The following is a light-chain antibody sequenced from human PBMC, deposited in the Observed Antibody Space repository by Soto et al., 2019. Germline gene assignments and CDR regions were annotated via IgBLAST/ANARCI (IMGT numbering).Light chain of an antibody. CDR2: EGS. Sequence: QSVLTQPASVSGSPGQSITISCTGTSSDVGSYNLVSWYQQHPGKAPKLMIYEGSKRPSGVSNRFSGSKSGNTASLTISGLQADDEADYYCCSYVRVVFGGGTKVTVL. CDR3: CSYVRVV. J-gene: IGLJ2*01. CDR1: SSDVGSYNL. V-gene: IGLV2-23*01.